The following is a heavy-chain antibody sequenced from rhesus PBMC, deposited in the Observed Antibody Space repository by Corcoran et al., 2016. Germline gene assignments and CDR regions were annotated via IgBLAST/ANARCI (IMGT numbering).Heavy chain of an antibody. Sequence: QVQLQESGPGLVKPSETLSLTGAVSGYSISRGYGWSWIRQPPGQGLEWIGYIGGSSGSTNYNPSLKSRVTISKDTSKNQFSLKLSSVTAADTAVYYCARRGGTVTYYFDYWGQGVLVTVSS. CDR1: GYSISRGYG. D-gene: IGHD5-24*01. J-gene: IGHJ4*01. CDR2: IGGSSGST. V-gene: IGHV4-127*01. CDR3: ARRGGTVTYYFDY.